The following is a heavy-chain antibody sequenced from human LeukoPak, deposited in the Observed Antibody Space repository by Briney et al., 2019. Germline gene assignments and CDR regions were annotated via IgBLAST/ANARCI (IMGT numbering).Heavy chain of an antibody. V-gene: IGHV4-4*07. D-gene: IGHD6-13*01. CDR2: IYTSGST. CDR3: ARDRQQLVNYYYYYGMDV. CDR1: GGSISSYY. J-gene: IGHJ6*02. Sequence: SETLSLTCTVSGGSISSYYWSWIRQPAGKGLEWIGRIYTSGSTYYNPSLKSRVTISVDTSKNQFSLKLSSVTAADTAVYYCARDRQQLVNYYYYYGMDVWGQGTTVTVSS.